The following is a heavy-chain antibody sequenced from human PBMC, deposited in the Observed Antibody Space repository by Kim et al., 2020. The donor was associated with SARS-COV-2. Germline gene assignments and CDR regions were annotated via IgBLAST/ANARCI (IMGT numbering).Heavy chain of an antibody. CDR1: GYTFTSYY. CDR2: INPSGGST. J-gene: IGHJ5*02. Sequence: ASVKVSCKASGYTFTSYYMHWVRQAPGQGLEWMGIINPSGGSTSYAQKFQGRVTMTRDTSTSTVYMELSSLRSEDTAVYYCARWVDLYNWNGEGWFDPWGQGTLVTVSS. CDR3: ARWVDLYNWNGEGWFDP. V-gene: IGHV1-46*01. D-gene: IGHD1-1*01.